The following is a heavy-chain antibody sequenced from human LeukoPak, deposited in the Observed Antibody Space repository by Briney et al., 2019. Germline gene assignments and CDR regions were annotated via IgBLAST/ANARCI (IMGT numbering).Heavy chain of an antibody. J-gene: IGHJ4*02. CDR1: GYTSINYD. V-gene: IGHV1-8*01. CDR2: MNSNSGNT. D-gene: IGHD3-10*01. Sequence: GASVKVSCKASGYTSINYDIMWVRQATGQGLEWMGWMNSNSGNTGYAQKFQGRVTMTRDTSMSTAYMELSSLRFEDTAVYYCTRGRGGTIVRGYMDYWGQGTLVTVSS. CDR3: TRGRGGTIVRGYMDY.